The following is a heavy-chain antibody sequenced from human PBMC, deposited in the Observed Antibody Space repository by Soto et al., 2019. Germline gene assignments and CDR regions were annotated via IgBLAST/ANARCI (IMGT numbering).Heavy chain of an antibody. CDR3: ATNCTNGVCYNSAYWYFDL. Sequence: EVQLLESGGGLVQPGGSLRLSCAASGFTFSSYAMNWVRQAPGKGLEWVSTISSTGGSTYYADSVKGRFTISRDNSKNTLYLQMSSLRAEDTAVYYCATNCTNGVCYNSAYWYFDLWGRGTLVTVSS. D-gene: IGHD2-8*01. V-gene: IGHV3-23*01. J-gene: IGHJ2*01. CDR1: GFTFSSYA. CDR2: ISSTGGST.